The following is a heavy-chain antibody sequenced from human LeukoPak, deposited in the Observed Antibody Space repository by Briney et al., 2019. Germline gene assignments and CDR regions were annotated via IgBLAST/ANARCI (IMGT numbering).Heavy chain of an antibody. CDR2: MNPNSGNT. CDR1: GYTFTSYD. V-gene: IGHV1-8*01. J-gene: IGHJ5*02. Sequence: EASVKVSCKASGYTFTSYDINWVRQAPGQGLEWMGWMNPNSGNTGYAQKFQGRVTMTRNTSISTAYMELSSLRSEDAAVYYCARGVGELGPGYNWFDPWGQGTLVTVSS. D-gene: IGHD3-10*01. CDR3: ARGVGELGPGYNWFDP.